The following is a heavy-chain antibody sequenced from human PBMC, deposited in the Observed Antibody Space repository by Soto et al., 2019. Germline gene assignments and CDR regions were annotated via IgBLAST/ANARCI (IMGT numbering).Heavy chain of an antibody. D-gene: IGHD2-21*02. CDR2: ISYDGRKT. Sequence: QVQLVESGGGVVQPGRSLRLSCTASGFTFSSYTMHWVRQAPGKGLEWVAVISYDGRKTYYAASVKGRFTISRDKSKNTLYLQMNSLRAEDTANYHCVNDPSSDSNFWGQGTLVPVSS. V-gene: IGHV3-30*18. CDR3: VNDPSSDSNF. J-gene: IGHJ4*02. CDR1: GFTFSSYT.